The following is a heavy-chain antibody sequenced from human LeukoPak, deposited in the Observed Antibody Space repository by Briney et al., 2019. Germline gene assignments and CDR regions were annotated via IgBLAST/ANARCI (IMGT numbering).Heavy chain of an antibody. CDR2: IYIDGTT. V-gene: IGHV3-66*01. D-gene: IGHD3-10*01. J-gene: IGHJ4*02. CDR1: GFTVSSTY. Sequence: GGSLRLSCAASGFTVSSTYMTWVRQAPGKGLEWVSIIYIDGTTYYADSVKGRFTISRDNAKNTVYLQMNSLRAEDTAVYYCARVAKYYYGSETYYFFEHWGQGTPVTASS. CDR3: ARVAKYYYGSETYYFFEH.